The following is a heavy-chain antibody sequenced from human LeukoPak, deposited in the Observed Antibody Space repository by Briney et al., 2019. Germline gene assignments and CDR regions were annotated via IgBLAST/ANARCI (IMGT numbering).Heavy chain of an antibody. J-gene: IGHJ4*02. D-gene: IGHD6-19*01. CDR2: ITLDGLST. CDR3: ARVAVPGTYDY. V-gene: IGHV3-64*01. CDR1: GFPFRSYA. Sequence: PGGSLRLSCAASGFPFRSYAMHWVRQAPGKGLEYVSAITLDGLSTYYANSVKGRFTISRDNSKNTLYLQMGSLRAEDMAVYYCARVAVPGTYDYWGQGTLVTVSS.